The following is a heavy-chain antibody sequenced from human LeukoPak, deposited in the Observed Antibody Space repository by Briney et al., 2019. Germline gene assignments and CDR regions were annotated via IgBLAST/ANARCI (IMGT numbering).Heavy chain of an antibody. D-gene: IGHD3-16*02. J-gene: IGHJ4*02. Sequence: SETLSLTCTVSGGSISSYYWSWIRQPPGKGLEWIGEINHSGSTNYNPSLKSRVTISVDTSKNQFSLKLSSVTAADTAVYYCARVSFGGVILHWGQGTLVTVSS. CDR2: INHSGST. V-gene: IGHV4-34*01. CDR1: GGSISSYY. CDR3: ARVSFGGVILH.